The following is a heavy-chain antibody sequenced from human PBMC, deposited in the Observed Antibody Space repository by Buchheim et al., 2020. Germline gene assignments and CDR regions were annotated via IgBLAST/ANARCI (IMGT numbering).Heavy chain of an antibody. CDR3: ARDPGIAARYPFDY. J-gene: IGHJ4*02. V-gene: IGHV3-7*01. D-gene: IGHD6-6*01. Sequence: EVQLVESGGGLVQPGGSLRLSCAASGFTFSSYWMSWVRQAPGKGLEWVANIKQDGSEKYYVDSVKGRFTFSSDKAKNSLYLQMNSLRAEDTAVYYCARDPGIAARYPFDYWGQGTL. CDR1: GFTFSSYW. CDR2: IKQDGSEK.